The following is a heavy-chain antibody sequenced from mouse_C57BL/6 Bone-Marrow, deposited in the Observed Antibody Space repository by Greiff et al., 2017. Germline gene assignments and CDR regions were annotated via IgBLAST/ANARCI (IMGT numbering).Heavy chain of an antibody. J-gene: IGHJ2*01. V-gene: IGHV1-64*01. CDR1: GYTFTSYW. CDR2: LHPNSGST. D-gene: IGHD1-1*01. CDR3: ALLGYYGSSYGY. Sequence: QVQLQQPGAELVKPGASVKLSCKASGYTFTSYWMHLVKQRPGQGLEWIGMLHPNSGSTNYNEKFKSKATLTVDKSSSTAYMQLSSLTSEDAAVYYCALLGYYGSSYGYWGQGTTLTVAS.